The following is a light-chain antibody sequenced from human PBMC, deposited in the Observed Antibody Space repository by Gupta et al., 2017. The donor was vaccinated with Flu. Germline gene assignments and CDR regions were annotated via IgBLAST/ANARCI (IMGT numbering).Light chain of an antibody. CDR2: LGS. CDR1: QSLLYNGYNY. CDR3: MQALLIPYT. J-gene: IGKJ2*01. V-gene: IGKV2-28*01. Sequence: DIVMTQSPLSLPVSPGEPASISCRSSQSLLYNGYNYLDWYLQKPGQSPQLLIYLGSHRASGVPDRFNGSGSGTDFSLKITRVEAEDVGVYYCMQALLIPYTFGQGAKLEI.